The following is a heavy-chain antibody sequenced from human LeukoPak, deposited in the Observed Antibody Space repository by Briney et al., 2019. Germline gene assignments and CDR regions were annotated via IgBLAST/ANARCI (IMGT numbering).Heavy chain of an antibody. CDR3: ARATYFSSGCDY. Sequence: ASVKVSCKASGYTLSQHFIHWVRQATGQGLEWMGWVNPHSGSTNYAQKFQGRVTMTRDTSINTAYMELTRLKSDDTAVYFCARATYFSSGCDYWGQGTLVTVSS. V-gene: IGHV1-2*02. CDR1: GYTLSQHF. CDR2: VNPHSGST. D-gene: IGHD2-2*01. J-gene: IGHJ4*02.